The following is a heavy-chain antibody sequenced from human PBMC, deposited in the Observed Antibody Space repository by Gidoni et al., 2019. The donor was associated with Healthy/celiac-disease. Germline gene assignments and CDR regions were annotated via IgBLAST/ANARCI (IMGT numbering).Heavy chain of an antibody. CDR3: TTTLRGSLLWFGELPSR. J-gene: IGHJ4*02. CDR2: IKSKTDGGTT. D-gene: IGHD3-10*01. CDR1: GFPFSNAW. Sequence: EVQLVESGGGLVKPGGSLRLSCAASGFPFSNAWMSWVRQAPGKGLEWVGRIKSKTDGGTTDYAAPVKGRFTISRDDSKTTLYLQMNSLKTEDTAVYYCTTTLRGSLLWFGELPSRWGQGTLVTVSS. V-gene: IGHV3-15*01.